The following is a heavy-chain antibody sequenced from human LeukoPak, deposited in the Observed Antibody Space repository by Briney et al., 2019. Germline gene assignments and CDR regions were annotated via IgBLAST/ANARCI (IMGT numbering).Heavy chain of an antibody. Sequence: GGSLRLSCAASGFTFSDHYMSWFRQAPGKGLEWVSYISNSGSLKYYADSVKGRFTISRDNSKNTLYLQMNSLRAEDTAVYYCARDLKKRPVASGALDYWGQGTLVTVSS. V-gene: IGHV3-11*04. J-gene: IGHJ4*02. CDR1: GFTFSDHY. CDR2: ISNSGSLK. D-gene: IGHD3-10*01. CDR3: ARDLKKRPVASGALDY.